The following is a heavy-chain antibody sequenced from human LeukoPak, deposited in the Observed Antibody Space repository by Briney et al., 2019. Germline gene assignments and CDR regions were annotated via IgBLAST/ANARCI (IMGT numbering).Heavy chain of an antibody. V-gene: IGHV3-30-3*01. CDR3: ARDLSGSYVFDD. D-gene: IGHD1-26*01. J-gene: IGHJ4*02. CDR1: GFTFSRYG. Sequence: GGSLRLSCAASGFTFSRYGMHWVRQAPGKGLEWVEVISHDGNDKIQADFVKGRFSISRDNSKNTVYLEMNSLRGEDTAFYYCARDLSGSYVFDDWGPGTLVTVSS. CDR2: ISHDGNDK.